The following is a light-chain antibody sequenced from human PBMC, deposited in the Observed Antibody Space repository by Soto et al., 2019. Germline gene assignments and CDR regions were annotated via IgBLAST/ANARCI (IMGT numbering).Light chain of an antibody. J-gene: IGKJ4*01. CDR1: QGIGDT. V-gene: IGKV3-15*01. CDR2: DTS. CDR3: QPYNNWPLT. Sequence: EVVMSQSPATLSVSAGEGATLSCRASQGIGDTLAWYQHKPGQTPRLLIYDTSTRATGVPTRFSGSRYGAEFNLTINSLQSEDFAVYYCQPYNNWPLTFGGGTKVDIK.